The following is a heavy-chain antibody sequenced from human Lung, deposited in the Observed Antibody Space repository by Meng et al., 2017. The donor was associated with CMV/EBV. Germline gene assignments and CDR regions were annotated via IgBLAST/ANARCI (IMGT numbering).Heavy chain of an antibody. Sequence: QATLGKSGGEVKKPGALVKVSGKASGYTFTNYGITWVRQAPGQGLEWMGWINAYNGDTNCAQTLQGRVTMTTDTSTSTAYMELRSLRSDDTAVYYCARVEVGITSGDYWGQGTLVTVSS. J-gene: IGHJ4*02. V-gene: IGHV1-18*01. CDR3: ARVEVGITSGDY. CDR1: GYTFTNYG. D-gene: IGHD1-26*01. CDR2: INAYNGDT.